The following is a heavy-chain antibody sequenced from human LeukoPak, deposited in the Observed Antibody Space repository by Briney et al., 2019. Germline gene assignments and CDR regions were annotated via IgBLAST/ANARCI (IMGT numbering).Heavy chain of an antibody. V-gene: IGHV3-21*01. Sequence: GGSLRLSCAASGFTFSSYSMNWVRQAPGKGLEWVSSISSSSSYIYYADSVKGRFTISRDNAKNSLYLQMNSLRAEDTAAYYCARTTGIAVAEDAFDIWGQGTMVTVSS. D-gene: IGHD6-19*01. J-gene: IGHJ3*02. CDR3: ARTTGIAVAEDAFDI. CDR1: GFTFSSYS. CDR2: ISSSSSYI.